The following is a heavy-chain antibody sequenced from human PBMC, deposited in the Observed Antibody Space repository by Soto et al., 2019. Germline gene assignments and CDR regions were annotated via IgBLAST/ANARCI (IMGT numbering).Heavy chain of an antibody. J-gene: IGHJ5*02. V-gene: IGHV1-18*01. CDR3: ARDPSSGWDYKRSPPPWFDP. Sequence: GASVKVSCKASGYTFTSYGISWVRQAPGQGLEWMGWISAYNGNTNYAQKLQGRVTMTTDTSTSTAYMELRGLRSDDTAVYYCARDPSSGWDYKRSPPPWFDPWGQGTLVTSPQ. CDR1: GYTFTSYG. CDR2: ISAYNGNT. D-gene: IGHD6-19*01.